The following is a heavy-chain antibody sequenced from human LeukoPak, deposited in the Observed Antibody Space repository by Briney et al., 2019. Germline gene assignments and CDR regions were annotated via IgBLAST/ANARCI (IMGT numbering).Heavy chain of an antibody. CDR1: GFTFSNAW. CDR2: IKSKTEGGTT. CDR3: AKDYSWNAFDI. V-gene: IGHV3-15*01. Sequence: GGSLRLSCAASGFTFSNAWMSWVRQAPGKGLEGVGRIKSKTEGGTTDYADSVKGRFTISRDNSKNTLYLQLNSLRAEDTAVYYCAKDYSWNAFDIWGQGTMVTVSS. J-gene: IGHJ3*02. D-gene: IGHD4-11*01.